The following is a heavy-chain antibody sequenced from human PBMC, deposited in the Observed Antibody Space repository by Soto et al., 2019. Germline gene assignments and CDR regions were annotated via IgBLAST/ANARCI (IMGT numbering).Heavy chain of an antibody. CDR1: GAPITINY. J-gene: IGHJ4*02. CDR3: ARDRHGAKLRYFDWLSSGLDY. V-gene: IGHV4-59*01. Sequence: SETLSLTCTVSGAPITINYWSWIRQAPGKGLEWIGYIYYSGSTAYNPSLKSRVTMSADTSKDQFSLKLNSVTAADTAVYYCARDRHGAKLRYFDWLSSGLDYWGQGTLVTVSS. D-gene: IGHD3-9*01. CDR2: IYYSGST.